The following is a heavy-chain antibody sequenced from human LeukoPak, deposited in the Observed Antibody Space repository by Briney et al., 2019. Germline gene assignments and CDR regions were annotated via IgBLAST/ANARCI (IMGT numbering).Heavy chain of an antibody. J-gene: IGHJ4*02. Sequence: GGSLRLSCAASGFTFGSYWMSWVRQAPGKGPEWVANIKEDGSEKYYVDSVKGRFTISRDNAKNSLYLQMNSLRVEDTAVYYCARFTYLDSWGQGTLVSVSS. CDR1: GFTFGSYW. CDR2: IKEDGSEK. V-gene: IGHV3-7*01. CDR3: ARFTYLDS.